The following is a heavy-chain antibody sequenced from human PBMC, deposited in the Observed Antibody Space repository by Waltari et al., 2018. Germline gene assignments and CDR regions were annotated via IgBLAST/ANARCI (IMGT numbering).Heavy chain of an antibody. CDR1: GFEFSIYG. CDR3: ARGVFDS. CDR2: VSGTTSYR. Sequence: DVQLVESGGGLVKPGGSLRLSCGASGFEFSIYGLNWVRQSPGKGREWVALVSGTTSYRDYADSVKGRFTVSRDNAKTTVYLQMDNLRVEDTAVYYCARGVFDSWGQGTLVTVSS. J-gene: IGHJ5*01. V-gene: IGHV3-21*01.